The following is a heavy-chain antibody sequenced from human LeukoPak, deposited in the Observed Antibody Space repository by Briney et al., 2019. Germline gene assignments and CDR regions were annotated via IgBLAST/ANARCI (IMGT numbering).Heavy chain of an antibody. Sequence: GGSLRLSCAASGFPFSSYEMNWVRQAPGKGLEWVSYISSSGSTIYYADSVKGRFTISRDNAKNSLYLQMNSLRAEDTAVYYCGAGFLEWLLYDYYYGMDVWGQGTTVTVSS. J-gene: IGHJ6*02. CDR2: ISSSGSTI. V-gene: IGHV3-48*03. CDR1: GFPFSSYE. D-gene: IGHD3-3*01. CDR3: GAGFLEWLLYDYYYGMDV.